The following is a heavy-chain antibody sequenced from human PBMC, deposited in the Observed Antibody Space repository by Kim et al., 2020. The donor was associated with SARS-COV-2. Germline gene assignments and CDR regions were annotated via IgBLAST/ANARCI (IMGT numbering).Heavy chain of an antibody. CDR2: IYYSGST. V-gene: IGHV4-61*01. D-gene: IGHD4-17*01. Sequence: SETLSLTCTVSGGSVSSGSYYWSWIRQPPGKGLEWIGYIYYSGSTNYNPSLKSRVTISVDTSKNQFSLKLSSVTAADTAVYYCARETRHDYGDYGEARDFDYWGQGTLVTVSS. CDR3: ARETRHDYGDYGEARDFDY. CDR1: GGSVSSGSYY. J-gene: IGHJ4*02.